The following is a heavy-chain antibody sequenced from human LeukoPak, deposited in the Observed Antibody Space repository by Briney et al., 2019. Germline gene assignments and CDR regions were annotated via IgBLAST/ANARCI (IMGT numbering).Heavy chain of an antibody. CDR1: GFTFSSDV. V-gene: IGHV3-23*01. CDR3: AKGGIQPLY. J-gene: IGHJ4*02. Sequence: GSLRLSCAASGFTFSSDVMSWVRQAPGKGLEWVSAISGSGGRTYYADSVKGRFTISRDNSKNTLYLQMNSLRAEDTAVYYCAKGGIQPLYWGQGTLVTVSS. CDR2: ISGSGGRT. D-gene: IGHD1-14*01.